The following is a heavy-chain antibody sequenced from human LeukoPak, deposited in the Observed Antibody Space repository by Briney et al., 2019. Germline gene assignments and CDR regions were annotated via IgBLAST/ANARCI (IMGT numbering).Heavy chain of an antibody. CDR1: GYTFTGYY. J-gene: IGHJ5*02. CDR2: INPNSGGT. CDR3: ARVLYCSSTSCPNWFDP. D-gene: IGHD2-2*01. Sequence: ASVKVSCKASGYTFTGYYMHWVRQAPGQGLEWMGWINPNSGGTNYAQKFQGRVTMTRDTSISTAYMELSRPRSDDTAVYYCARVLYCSSTSCPNWFDPWGQGTLVTVSS. V-gene: IGHV1-2*02.